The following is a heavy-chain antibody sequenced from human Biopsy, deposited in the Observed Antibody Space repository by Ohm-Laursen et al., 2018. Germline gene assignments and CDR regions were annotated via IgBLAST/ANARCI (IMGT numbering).Heavy chain of an antibody. V-gene: IGHV4-59*01. CDR2: VYYTGNT. J-gene: IGHJ1*01. CDR3: VRQGGYFQN. D-gene: IGHD5-12*01. CDR1: GGSIGSFF. Sequence: SETLSLTCTVSGGSIGSFFWSWIRQPPGKGLEWIGHVYYTGNTNYNPSLKSRVTISMDMSKNQFSLRLSSVTAADTAVYYCVRQGGYFQNWGPGSQVAVSS.